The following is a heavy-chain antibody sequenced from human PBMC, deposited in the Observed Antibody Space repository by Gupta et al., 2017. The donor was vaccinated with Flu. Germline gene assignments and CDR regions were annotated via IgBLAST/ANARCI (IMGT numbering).Heavy chain of an antibody. Sequence: YYMHWVRQAPGQGLEWMGRINPNSGGTNYAQKFQGRVTMTRDTSISTAYMELSRLRSDDTAVYYCARPARGSGSYCADFQHWGQGTLVTVSS. CDR2: INPNSGGT. CDR1: YY. CDR3: ARPARGSGSYCADFQH. V-gene: IGHV1-2*06. D-gene: IGHD1-26*01. J-gene: IGHJ1*01.